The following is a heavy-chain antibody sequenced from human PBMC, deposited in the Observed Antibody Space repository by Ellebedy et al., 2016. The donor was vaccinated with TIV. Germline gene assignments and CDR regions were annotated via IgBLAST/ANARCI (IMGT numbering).Heavy chain of an antibody. CDR1: GFTFSSYA. CDR2: SGSAGDT. CDR3: VRGRSGTYIHHAFDY. J-gene: IGHJ4*02. D-gene: IGHD1-14*01. V-gene: IGHV3-23*01. Sequence: GESLKISCAASGFTFSSYAMSWVRQAPGKGLEWVSVSGSAGDTYYADSVKGRCTPSRDNSKNTLYLQMNSLRVEDTAIYYCVRGRSGTYIHHAFDYWGQGTLVTVSS.